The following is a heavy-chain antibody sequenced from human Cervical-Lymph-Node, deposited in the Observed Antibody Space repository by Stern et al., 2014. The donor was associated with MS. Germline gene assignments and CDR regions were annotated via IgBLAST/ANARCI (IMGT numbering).Heavy chain of an antibody. V-gene: IGHV3-11*01. CDR3: VRAGGSKDDF. CDR1: GFTFSDYY. CDR2: ISGRDGTI. J-gene: IGHJ4*02. D-gene: IGHD3-10*01. Sequence: VQLVESGGGLVQPGGSLRLSCAASGFTFSDYYMNWIRQAPGKGLEWVSYISGRDGTIFYADSVKGRFTISRDNARKSLYLQMNSLRAEDTAVYYCVRAGGSKDDFWGQGTLVTVSS.